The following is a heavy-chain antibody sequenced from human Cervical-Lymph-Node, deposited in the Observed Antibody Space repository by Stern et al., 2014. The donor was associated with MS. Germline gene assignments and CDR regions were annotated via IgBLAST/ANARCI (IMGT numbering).Heavy chain of an antibody. V-gene: IGHV3-11*01. CDR3: ARDAGVTVSVDNYYGMDV. J-gene: IGHJ6*02. CDR1: GFTFRDYY. Sequence: QVQLVQSGGGLVKPGGSLRLSCAASGFTFRDYYMNWIRQAPGKGLEYLSYIHSRGSIKFYADSVKGRVTVSRDNAKNLLYLQMNSLRVEDTAVYYCARDAGVTVSVDNYYGMDVWGPGTTVTVSS. D-gene: IGHD3-10*01. CDR2: IHSRGSIK.